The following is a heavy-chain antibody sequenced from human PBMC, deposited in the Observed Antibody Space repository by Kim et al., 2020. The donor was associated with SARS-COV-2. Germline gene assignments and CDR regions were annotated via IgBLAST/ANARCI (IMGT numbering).Heavy chain of an antibody. J-gene: IGHJ5*02. V-gene: IGHV3-7*01. Sequence: GGSLRLSCAASGFSFRSYRMSWVRQAPGKGLEWVANIDQDGGEKSYVDSLKGRFTISRDNAKDSVYLQMNSLRAEDTAVYYCARRDFTSCWYTSGREVDNWFDPWGQGTLVTVSP. CDR2: IDQDGGEK. CDR1: GFSFRSYR. D-gene: IGHD6-19*01. CDR3: ARRDFTSCWYTSGREVDNWFDP.